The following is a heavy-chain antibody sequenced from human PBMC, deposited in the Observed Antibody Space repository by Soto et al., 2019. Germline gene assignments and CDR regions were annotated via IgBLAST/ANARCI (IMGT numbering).Heavy chain of an antibody. J-gene: IGHJ4*02. CDR1: GFTFSDHY. D-gene: IGHD1-26*01. CDR2: IRNEANSYAK. V-gene: IGHV3-72*01. Sequence: EVQLVESGGGLAQPGGSLRLSCAASGFTFSDHYMDWVRQAPGKGLEWLGRIRNEANSYAKEYAASVKGRFTISRDDSKNSLHLQINSLKTEDTAVYYCARVCLGATTRYLDYWGQGTLVIVSP. CDR3: ARVCLGATTRYLDY.